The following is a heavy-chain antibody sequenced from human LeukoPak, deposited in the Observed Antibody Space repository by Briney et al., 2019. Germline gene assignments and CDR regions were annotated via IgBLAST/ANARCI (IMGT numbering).Heavy chain of an antibody. V-gene: IGHV4-30-4*08. J-gene: IGHJ4*02. Sequence: PSQTLSLTCTVSGGSISSGDYYWSWIRQPPGKGLEWIGEINHSGRTNYNPSLKSRVTISVDTSKNQFSLKLSSVTAADTAVYYCARALPPPRTVTTSLFDYWGQGTLVTVSS. CDR2: INHSGRT. CDR1: GGSISSGDYY. D-gene: IGHD4-17*01. CDR3: ARALPPPRTVTTSLFDY.